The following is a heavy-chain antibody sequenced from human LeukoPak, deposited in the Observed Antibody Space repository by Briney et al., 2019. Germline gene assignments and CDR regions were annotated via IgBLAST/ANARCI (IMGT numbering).Heavy chain of an antibody. Sequence: SGPTLVKPTQTLTLTCTFSGFPLSTSGVGGGWIRQPPEKALEWLALIYWDDDKRYSPSLKSRLTITKDTSKNQVVLTMTNMDPVDTATHYCAHSSYYDSSGSAEYFQHWGQGTLVTVSS. J-gene: IGHJ1*01. CDR1: GFPLSTSGVG. D-gene: IGHD3-22*01. CDR2: IYWDDDK. V-gene: IGHV2-5*02. CDR3: AHSSYYDSSGSAEYFQH.